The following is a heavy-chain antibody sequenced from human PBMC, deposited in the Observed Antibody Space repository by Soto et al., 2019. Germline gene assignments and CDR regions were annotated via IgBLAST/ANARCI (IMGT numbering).Heavy chain of an antibody. V-gene: IGHV3-21*01. J-gene: IGHJ4*02. CDR3: ARRHQETTTRTGGFDF. Sequence: EVQMVESGGGLVKPGGSLRLSCTASGFTFSSYSMNWVRQAPGKGLEWVSSISSTSTYIYYADSLKGRFTISRDNAKNSFYLQMNSLRADDTDVYYCARRHQETTTRTGGFDFWGQGTPVTVS. D-gene: IGHD4-17*01. CDR2: ISSTSTYI. CDR1: GFTFSSYS.